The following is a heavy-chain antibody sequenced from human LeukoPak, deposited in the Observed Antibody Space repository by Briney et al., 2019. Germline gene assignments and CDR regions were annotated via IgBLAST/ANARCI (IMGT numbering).Heavy chain of an antibody. D-gene: IGHD3-22*01. CDR3: APPAMIVVVIDY. CDR2: ISGSGGST. CDR1: GFTFSSYA. V-gene: IGHV3-23*01. J-gene: IGHJ4*02. Sequence: PGGSLRLSCAAPGFTFSSYAMTWVRQAPGKGLEWVSAISGSGGSTYYADSAKGRFTISRDNSKNTLYLQMNSLRAEDTAIYYCAPPAMIVVVIDYWGQGTLVTVSS.